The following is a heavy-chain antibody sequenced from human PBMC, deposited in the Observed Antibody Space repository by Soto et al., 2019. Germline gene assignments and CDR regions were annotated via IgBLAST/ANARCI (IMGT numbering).Heavy chain of an antibody. CDR3: TRGVGYDDSGSLHWLDS. Sequence: QVQLVQSGAEVKKPGASVKVSCKASGYTFTTYAMHWVRQAPGQRLEWMGWINAGNGYTKYSQKFQVRVTITRDTSASTAYMELSSVRSEGTAVYYCTRGVGYDDSGSLHWLDSWGQGTLVTVSS. D-gene: IGHD3-10*01. J-gene: IGHJ5*01. CDR2: INAGNGYT. CDR1: GYTFTTYA. V-gene: IGHV1-3*01.